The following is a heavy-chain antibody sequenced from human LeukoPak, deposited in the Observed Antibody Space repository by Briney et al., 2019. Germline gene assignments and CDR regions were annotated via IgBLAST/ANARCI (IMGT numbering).Heavy chain of an antibody. CDR3: ARVEFGEYNYYFDS. D-gene: IGHD3-10*01. J-gene: IGHJ4*02. V-gene: IGHV3-30*02. Sequence: GGSLRLSCAASGFTFSSYGMHWVRQAPGKGLEWVAFIRYDGSNKYYADSVKGRFTISRDNAKDSLYLQMNSLRAEDTAIYYCARVEFGEYNYYFDSWGQGTLVTVS. CDR2: IRYDGSNK. CDR1: GFTFSSYG.